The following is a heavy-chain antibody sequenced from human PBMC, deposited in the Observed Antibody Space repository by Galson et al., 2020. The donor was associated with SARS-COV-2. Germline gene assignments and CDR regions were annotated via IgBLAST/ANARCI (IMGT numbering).Heavy chain of an antibody. CDR3: ARVLASRSGWSNFDY. CDR1: GFTFSSYS. Sequence: GGSLRLSCAASGFTFSSYSMNWVRQAPGKGLEWVSYISSSSSTIYYADSVKGRFTISRDNAKNSLYLQMNSLRAEDTAVYYCARVLASRSGWSNFDYWGQGTLVTVSS. V-gene: IGHV3-48*04. D-gene: IGHD6-19*01. CDR2: ISSSSSTI. J-gene: IGHJ4*02.